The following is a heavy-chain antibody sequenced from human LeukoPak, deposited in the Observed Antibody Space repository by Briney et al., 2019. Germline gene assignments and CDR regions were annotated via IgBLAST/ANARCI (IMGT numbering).Heavy chain of an antibody. Sequence: GESLKISCKGSGYSFTSYWIGWVRQMPGKGLEWMGIIYPGDSDTRYSPSFQGQVTISADKSISTAYLQWSSLKASDTAMYYCARLRGMKYSSSWYPAQMKDYYGMDVWGQGPTVTVSS. D-gene: IGHD6-13*01. CDR3: ARLRGMKYSSSWYPAQMKDYYGMDV. V-gene: IGHV5-51*01. CDR2: IYPGDSDT. J-gene: IGHJ6*02. CDR1: GYSFTSYW.